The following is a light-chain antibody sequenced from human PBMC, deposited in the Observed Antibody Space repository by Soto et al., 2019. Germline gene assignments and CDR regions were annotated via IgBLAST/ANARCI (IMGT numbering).Light chain of an antibody. CDR1: QDISSY. V-gene: IGKV1-9*01. CDR2: AAS. J-gene: IGKJ2*01. CDR3: QQLNSYLYT. Sequence: DIQLTQSPSFLSASVGDRVTITCRASQDISSYLAWYQQQPGKAPKLLSYAASTLQRGVPSRFSGSGSGTEFTLTISSLQPEDFATYYCQQLNSYLYTFAQGTKLEIK.